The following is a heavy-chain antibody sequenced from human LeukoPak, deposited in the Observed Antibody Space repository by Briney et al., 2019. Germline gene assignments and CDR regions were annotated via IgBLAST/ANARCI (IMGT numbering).Heavy chain of an antibody. CDR2: ISAYNGNT. Sequence: ASVNVSCKASGYTLTSYGISWVRQAPGQGLEWMGWISAYNGNTNYAQKLQGRVTMTTDTSTSTAYMELRSLRSDDTAVYYCARVSPRDDCSSTSWYGNFDYWGQGTLVTVSS. J-gene: IGHJ4*02. CDR1: GYTLTSYG. CDR3: ARVSPRDDCSSTSWYGNFDY. D-gene: IGHD2-2*01. V-gene: IGHV1-18*04.